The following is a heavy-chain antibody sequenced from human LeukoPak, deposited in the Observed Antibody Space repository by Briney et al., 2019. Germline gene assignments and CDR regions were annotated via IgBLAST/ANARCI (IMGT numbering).Heavy chain of an antibody. V-gene: IGHV1-8*01. D-gene: IGHD6-6*01. CDR2: MNPNSGNT. J-gene: IGHJ6*02. CDR3: ARSTPLLTSYSSSGLGMDV. CDR1: GYTFTSYD. Sequence: GASVKVSCKASGYTFTSYDINWVRQATGQGLEWMGWMNPNSGNTGYAQKFQGRVTMTRNTSISTAYMELSSLRSEDTAVYYCARSTPLLTSYSSSGLGMDVWGQGTTVTVSS.